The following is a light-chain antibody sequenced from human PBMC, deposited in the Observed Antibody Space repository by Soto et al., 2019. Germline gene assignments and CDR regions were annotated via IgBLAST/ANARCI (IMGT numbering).Light chain of an antibody. V-gene: IGLV2-14*01. CDR1: SSDVGAYTS. CDR3: SSYTTSSPYV. CDR2: EVS. Sequence: QSVLTQPASVSGSPGQSITISCTGSSSDVGAYTSVSWYQQHPGKAPKLMIYEVSNRPSGVSRRFSGSKSGNTASLTISGLQAEDEAHYYCSSYTTSSPYVFGAGTKVTVL. J-gene: IGLJ1*01.